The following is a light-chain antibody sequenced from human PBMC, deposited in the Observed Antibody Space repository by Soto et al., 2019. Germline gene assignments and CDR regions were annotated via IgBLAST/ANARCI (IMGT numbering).Light chain of an antibody. J-gene: IGKJ5*01. CDR2: EAS. Sequence: DIQMTQSPSSLSASVGNRVTITCRASQSISTYLNWYQKKPGKAPNLLIYEASRLQSGVPSRFSGSGGGTDFTLSISSVQPEDFATYFCQQSYMDPITFGQGTRLEIK. V-gene: IGKV1-39*01. CDR1: QSISTY. CDR3: QQSYMDPIT.